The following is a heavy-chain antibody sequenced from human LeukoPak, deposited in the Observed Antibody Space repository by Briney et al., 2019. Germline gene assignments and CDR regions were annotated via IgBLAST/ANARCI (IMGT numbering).Heavy chain of an antibody. Sequence: SETLSLTCTVSGGSISSYYWSWIRQPPGKGLEWIGYIYYSGSTNYNPSLKSRVTISVDTSKNQFSLKLSSVTAADTAVYYCARTPRGYYYDSSGHGDYYYGMDVWGQGTTVTVSS. V-gene: IGHV4-59*08. CDR3: ARTPRGYYYDSSGHGDYYYGMDV. D-gene: IGHD3-22*01. CDR1: GGSISSYY. CDR2: IYYSGST. J-gene: IGHJ6*02.